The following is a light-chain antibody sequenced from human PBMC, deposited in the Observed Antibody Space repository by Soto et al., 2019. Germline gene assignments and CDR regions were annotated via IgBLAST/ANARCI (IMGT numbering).Light chain of an antibody. CDR1: SSTIGAGYD. V-gene: IGLV1-40*01. CDR2: GNS. J-gene: IGLJ1*01. Sequence: QSVLTQPSSVSGAPGQRVTLSCTGSSSTIGAGYDVHWYQQLPGTAPKLLIYGNSNRPSGVPDRFSGSKSGTSASLAITGLQAEDEADYYCQSYDSSLSGYVFVTGTKVTVL. CDR3: QSYDSSLSGYV.